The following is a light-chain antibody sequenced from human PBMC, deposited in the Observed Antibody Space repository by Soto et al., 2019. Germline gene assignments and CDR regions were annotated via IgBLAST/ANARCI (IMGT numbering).Light chain of an antibody. CDR1: SGHSNYA. V-gene: IGLV4-69*01. Sequence: QLVLTQSPSASASLGASVKLTCTLSSGHSNYAIAWHQQQPEKGPRYLMKVNSGGSHIKGDGIPDRFSGSSSGAERYLFISSLQSEDVADYYCQTVGTGSAIVVFGGGTQLTVL. CDR3: QTVGTGSAIVV. J-gene: IGLJ7*01. CDR2: VNSGGSH.